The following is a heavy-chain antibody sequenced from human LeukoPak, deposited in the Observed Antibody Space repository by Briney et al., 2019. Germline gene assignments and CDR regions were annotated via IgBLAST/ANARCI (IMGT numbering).Heavy chain of an antibody. CDR1: GYSISSGYY. D-gene: IGHD2-2*01. J-gene: IGHJ3*02. Sequence: PSETLSLTCAVSGYSISSGYYWGWIRQPPGKGLEWIGSIYHSGSTYYNPSLKSRVTISVDTSKNQFSLKLSSVTAADTAVYYCARDPYCSSASCNDAFDIWGQGTMVTVSS. V-gene: IGHV4-38-2*02. CDR3: ARDPYCSSASCNDAFDI. CDR2: IYHSGST.